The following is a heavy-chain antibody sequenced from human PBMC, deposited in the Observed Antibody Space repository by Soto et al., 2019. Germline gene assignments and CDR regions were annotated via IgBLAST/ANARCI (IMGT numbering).Heavy chain of an antibody. Sequence: SETLSLTCTVSSDSISSYYWSWIRQPPGKRLEWIGYISYSGSTDYNPSLKSRLSMSVDTSKNQFSLTMKSVTAADTGVYYCASHPLNWSDADSWGQGVLVTVSS. D-gene: IGHD1-1*01. CDR1: SDSISSYY. J-gene: IGHJ4*02. CDR2: ISYSGST. CDR3: ASHPLNWSDADS. V-gene: IGHV4-59*08.